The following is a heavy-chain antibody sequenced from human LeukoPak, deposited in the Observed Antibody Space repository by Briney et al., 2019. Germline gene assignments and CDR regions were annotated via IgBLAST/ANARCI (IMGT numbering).Heavy chain of an antibody. CDR2: VWYDESKT. V-gene: IGHV3-33*01. D-gene: IGHD6-13*01. CDR1: GLTFSSYG. CDR3: ASFHYADSGSSHGY. Sequence: GGSLTLSCVASGLTFSSYGMHWVRQAPGKGLEWVAVVWYDESKTYYADFVKGRFTISRDNSKNTLYLQMNSLRAEDTAVYYCASFHYADSGSSHGYWGQGTLVTVSS. J-gene: IGHJ4*02.